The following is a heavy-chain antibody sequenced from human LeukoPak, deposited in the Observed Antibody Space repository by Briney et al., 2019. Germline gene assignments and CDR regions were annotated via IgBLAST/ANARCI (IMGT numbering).Heavy chain of an antibody. CDR2: INHSGST. J-gene: IGHJ2*01. Sequence: SETXSXTXAXXGGSFSGYYWSWIRQPPGKGLEWLGEINHSGSTNYNPSLKSRVTISFDTSKNQFSLELSSVTAADTAVYYCAIDRRGYSYGRRYFDLWGRGTLVTVSS. V-gene: IGHV4-34*01. CDR1: GGSFSGYY. CDR3: AIDRRGYSYGRRYFDL. D-gene: IGHD5-18*01.